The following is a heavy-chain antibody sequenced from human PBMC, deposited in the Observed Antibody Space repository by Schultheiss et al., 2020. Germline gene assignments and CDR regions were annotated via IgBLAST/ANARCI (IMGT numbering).Heavy chain of an antibody. J-gene: IGHJ4*02. CDR2: IYYSGST. CDR1: GGSFSGYY. CDR3: ARWDGYNYYGFDY. D-gene: IGHD5-24*01. V-gene: IGHV4-34*01. Sequence: SETLSLTCAVYGGSFSGYYWSWIRQPPGKGLEWIGSIYYSGSTYYNPSLKSRVTISVDTSNNQFSLNLSSVTAADTAVYYCARWDGYNYYGFDYWGQGTLVTVSS.